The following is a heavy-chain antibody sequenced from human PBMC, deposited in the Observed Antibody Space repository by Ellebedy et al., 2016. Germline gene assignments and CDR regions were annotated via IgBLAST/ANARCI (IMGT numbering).Heavy chain of an antibody. CDR3: ARLARITLIRGILGYHSMDV. D-gene: IGHD3-10*01. Sequence: GSLRLSCTVSGGSITDDYWSWIRRPPGKGLEWIGYVHTTGRINYSPSLQSRVTLSLDSSRNQISLILNSVTAADTAVYYCARLARITLIRGILGYHSMDVWGQGTAVTVS. V-gene: IGHV4-59*01. CDR2: VHTTGRI. CDR1: GGSITDDY. J-gene: IGHJ6*02.